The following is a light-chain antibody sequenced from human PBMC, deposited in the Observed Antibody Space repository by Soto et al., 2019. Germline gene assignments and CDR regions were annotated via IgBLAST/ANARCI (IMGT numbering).Light chain of an antibody. CDR3: QQYNNWPLT. J-gene: IGKJ4*01. V-gene: IGKV3-15*01. CDR2: DAS. Sequence: EIVMTQSPATLSVSPGERATLSCRASQSVNRNLAWYQQKPGQTPRLLIYDASSRATDIPARFSGSGSGTYFTLTISSLHSEDFAVYYCQQYNNWPLTFGGGTNVEIK. CDR1: QSVNRN.